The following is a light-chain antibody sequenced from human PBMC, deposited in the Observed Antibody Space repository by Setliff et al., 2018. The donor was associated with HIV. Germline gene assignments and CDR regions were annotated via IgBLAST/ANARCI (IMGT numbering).Light chain of an antibody. J-gene: IGLJ1*01. CDR1: SSDVGGYNY. CDR3: CSYAGSGTYV. Sequence: QSALTQPPSASGSPGQSVTISCTGTSSDVGGYNYVSWYQQHPGKAPKLMIFEVNKRPSGVPDRFSGSKSGNTASLTVSGLQAEDEADYYCCSYAGSGTYVFGTGTKVTV. V-gene: IGLV2-8*01. CDR2: EVN.